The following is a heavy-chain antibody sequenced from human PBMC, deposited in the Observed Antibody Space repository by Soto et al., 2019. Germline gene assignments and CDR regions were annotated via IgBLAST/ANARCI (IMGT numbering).Heavy chain of an antibody. V-gene: IGHV4-30-2*01. CDR2: IYHSGST. J-gene: IGHJ3*01. Sequence: SETLSLTCAVSGGSISSGGYSWSWIRQPPGKGLEWIGYIYHSGSTYYNPSLKSRVTISVDRYKNQFSLKLSSVTAADTAVYYCARARAMVRCVGAFDVWGQGTMVTVSS. D-gene: IGHD3-10*01. CDR3: ARARAMVRCVGAFDV. CDR1: GGSISSGGYS.